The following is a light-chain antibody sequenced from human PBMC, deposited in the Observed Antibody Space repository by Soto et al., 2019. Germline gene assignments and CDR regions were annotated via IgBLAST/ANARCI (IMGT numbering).Light chain of an antibody. CDR1: SSDVGGYNY. V-gene: IGLV2-14*01. J-gene: IGLJ1*01. Sequence: QSVLTQPASVSGSPGQSITISCTGTSSDVGGYNYVSWYQQHPGKAPKLMIYEVSNRPSGISNRFSGSKSGNTAALTISGLQAEDEADYYCSAYTGSSTPYAFGTGTKVTVL. CDR2: EVS. CDR3: SAYTGSSTPYA.